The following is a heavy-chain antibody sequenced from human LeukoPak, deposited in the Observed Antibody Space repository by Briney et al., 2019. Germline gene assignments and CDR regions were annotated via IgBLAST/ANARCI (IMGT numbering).Heavy chain of an antibody. Sequence: ASVKVSCKASGYTFTDYYMHWVRQAPGQGLEWTGCINPKNGGTNYIEKFQGRVTMTRDTSIRTVYMEVSRLRSDDTAVYYCARAGQDGSGRWLDPWGQGTLVTVSS. D-gene: IGHD1-26*01. J-gene: IGHJ5*02. CDR1: GYTFTDYY. V-gene: IGHV1-2*02. CDR2: INPKNGGT. CDR3: ARAGQDGSGRWLDP.